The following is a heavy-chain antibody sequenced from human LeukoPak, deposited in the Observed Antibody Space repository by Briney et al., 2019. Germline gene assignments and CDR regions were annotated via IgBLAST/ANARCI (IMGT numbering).Heavy chain of an antibody. CDR1: GYTFTSYD. Sequence: ASVKVSCKASGYTFTSYDINWVRQATGQGLEWMGWMNPNSGNTGYAQKFQGRVTITRNTSISTAYMELSSLRSEDTAVYYCARAYDFWSGPGGYWGQGTLVTVSS. V-gene: IGHV1-8*03. CDR3: ARAYDFWSGPGGY. CDR2: MNPNSGNT. D-gene: IGHD3-3*01. J-gene: IGHJ4*02.